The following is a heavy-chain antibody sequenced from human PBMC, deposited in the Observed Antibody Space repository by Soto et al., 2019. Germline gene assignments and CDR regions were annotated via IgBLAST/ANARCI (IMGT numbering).Heavy chain of an antibody. CDR1: GYSISRGYY. D-gene: IGHD3-22*01. J-gene: IGHJ4*02. V-gene: IGHV4-38-2*02. Sequence: SETLSLTCVVSGYSISRGYYWGWIRQPPGKGLEWIGSIHHRGNTYYNPSLKRRVTISLDTSKNQFSLKLNSVTAADPAVYFWARDDFDSGGYPHDYWGQGTLVTVAS. CDR3: ARDDFDSGGYPHDY. CDR2: IHHRGNT.